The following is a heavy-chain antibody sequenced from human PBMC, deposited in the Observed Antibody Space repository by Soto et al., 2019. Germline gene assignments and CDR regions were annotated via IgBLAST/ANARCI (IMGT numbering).Heavy chain of an antibody. J-gene: IGHJ6*02. CDR2: IIPIFGTA. CDR1: GGTFSSYA. D-gene: IGHD6-13*01. Sequence: QVQLVQSGAEVKKPGSSVKVSCTASGGTFSSYAISWVRQAPGQGLEWMGGIIPIFGTANYAQKFQGRVTITADESTSTAYMELSSLRSEDTAVYYCARGGTYSSRAFYYGMDVWGQGTTVTVSS. CDR3: ARGGTYSSRAFYYGMDV. V-gene: IGHV1-69*12.